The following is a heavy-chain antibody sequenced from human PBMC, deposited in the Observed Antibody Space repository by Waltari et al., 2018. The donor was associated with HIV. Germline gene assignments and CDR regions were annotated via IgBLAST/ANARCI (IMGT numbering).Heavy chain of an antibody. CDR2: IWYDGSNK. J-gene: IGHJ4*02. CDR1: GFTFSSYG. V-gene: IGHV3-33*01. CDR3: AREMIVAYYFDY. Sequence: QVQLVESGGGVVQPGRSLRLSCAASGFTFSSYGMHWVRQAPGKGLEWVAVIWYDGSNKYYADSVKGRFTISRDNSKNTLYLQMNSLRAEDTAVYYCAREMIVAYYFDYWGQGTLVTVSS. D-gene: IGHD2-21*01.